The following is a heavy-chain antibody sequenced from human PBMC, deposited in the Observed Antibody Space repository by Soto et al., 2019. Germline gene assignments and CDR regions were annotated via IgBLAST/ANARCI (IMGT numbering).Heavy chain of an antibody. D-gene: IGHD4-17*01. Sequence: GGSLRLSCAASGFSFSVSAMHWVRQASGKGLEWIGRIRPKAGNYATAYAASMKGRFTISRDDSKNVTYLQISSLKTEDTAVYYCSRHRIIWANEMTTVISNDGFDFWGQGTMVTVSS. J-gene: IGHJ3*01. V-gene: IGHV3-73*01. CDR2: IRPKAGNYAT. CDR3: SRHRIIWANEMTTVISNDGFDF. CDR1: GFSFSVSA.